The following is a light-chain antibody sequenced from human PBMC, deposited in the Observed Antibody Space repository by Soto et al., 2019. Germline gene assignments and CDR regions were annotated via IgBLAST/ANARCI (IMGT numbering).Light chain of an antibody. CDR2: AAA. CDR3: QQYYSYPPWT. CDR1: QNVSHS. Sequence: AIRVAQSPSSLSPSTTARVNIACRATQNVSHSLAWFHQNPGKAPNVLIFAAATLQSGVPSRFSGSGSATEVTLTISCLQSEDFVTYYCQQYYSYPPWTFGQGTKVDIK. J-gene: IGKJ1*01. V-gene: IGKV1-8*01.